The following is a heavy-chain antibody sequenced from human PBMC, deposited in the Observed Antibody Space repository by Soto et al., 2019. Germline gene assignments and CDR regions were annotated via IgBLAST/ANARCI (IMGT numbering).Heavy chain of an antibody. CDR3: AREVGSNSWSYYYGMDV. D-gene: IGHD6-13*01. CDR2: INPTGGGT. V-gene: IGHV1-46*01. Sequence: QVQLVQSGAEVKKPGASVKVSCKASGYVFTNYFMHWVRQAPGQGLEWMGIINPTGGGTSYAQKFEGRVTMTRDSATSTVYMDLSSLRSEDTALYFCAREVGSNSWSYYYGMDVWGQGTWVTVSS. J-gene: IGHJ6*02. CDR1: GYVFTNYF.